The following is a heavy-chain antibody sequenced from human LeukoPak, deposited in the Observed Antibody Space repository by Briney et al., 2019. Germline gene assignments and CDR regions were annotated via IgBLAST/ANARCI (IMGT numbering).Heavy chain of an antibody. CDR3: ARDLGSSLHHYMDV. CDR1: GGSINDSRYY. J-gene: IGHJ6*03. Sequence: SETLSLTCTVSGGSINDSRYYWGWIRQPPGKGLEWIGTIYYSGTIYYNPSLKSRVTISLDTSKNHFSLKLSSVTAADTAVYYCARDLGSSLHHYMDVWGKGTTVTVSS. CDR2: IYYSGTI. V-gene: IGHV4-39*07. D-gene: IGHD4-23*01.